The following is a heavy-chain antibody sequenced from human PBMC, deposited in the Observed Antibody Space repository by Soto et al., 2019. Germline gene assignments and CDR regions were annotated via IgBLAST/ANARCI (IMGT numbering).Heavy chain of an antibody. V-gene: IGHV4-4*02. J-gene: IGHJ4*02. CDR1: GDSISSSVW. Sequence: PSETVSLTCAVSGDSISSSVWWTWVRQPPGKGLEWIGEVFHTGNTNYNPSLKSRVTMSVDKSTNEFSLKVTSVTAADTAIYYCARKAWVRFDYWGQGALVTVSS. CDR3: ARKAWVRFDY. D-gene: IGHD7-27*01. CDR2: VFHTGNT.